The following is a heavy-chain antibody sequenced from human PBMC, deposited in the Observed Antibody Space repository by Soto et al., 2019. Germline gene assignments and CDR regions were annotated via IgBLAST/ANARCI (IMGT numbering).Heavy chain of an antibody. CDR1: GFTFSSYG. D-gene: IGHD3-22*01. V-gene: IGHV3-30*03. CDR2: ISYDGGNK. J-gene: IGHJ4*02. CDR3: AAGMIVANY. Sequence: PGGSLRLSCAASGFTFSSYGMHWVRQAPGKGLEWVAVISYDGGNKYYADSVKGRFTISRDNSKNTLYLQMNSLRAEDTAVCYCAAGMIVANYWGQGTLVTVSS.